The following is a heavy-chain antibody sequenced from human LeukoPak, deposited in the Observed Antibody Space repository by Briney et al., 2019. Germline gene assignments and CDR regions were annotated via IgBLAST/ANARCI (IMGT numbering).Heavy chain of an antibody. CDR2: IYYSGST. CDR3: ARAALVGRFDY. CDR1: GGSISSSYYY. J-gene: IGHJ4*02. Sequence: SETLSLTCTVSGGSISSSYYYWGWIRQPPGKGLEWIGSIYYSGSTYYNPSLKSRVTISVDTSKNQFSLKLRSVTAAGTAVYYCARAALVGRFDYWGQGTLVTVSS. V-gene: IGHV4-39*01. D-gene: IGHD2-2*01.